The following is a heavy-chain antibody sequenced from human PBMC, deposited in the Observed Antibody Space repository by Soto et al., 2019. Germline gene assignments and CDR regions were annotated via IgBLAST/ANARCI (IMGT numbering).Heavy chain of an antibody. CDR2: IKSKTDGGTT. CDR3: TTPPSYYYYGMDV. J-gene: IGHJ6*02. V-gene: IGHV3-15*01. Sequence: EVQLVESGGGLVKPGGSLRLSCAASGFTFSNAWMSWVRQAPGKGLEWVGRIKSKTDGGTTDYAAPVKGRFTISRDDSKNTLYLQMNSLKTEDTAVYYCTTPPSYYYYGMDVWGQGTTVTVSS. CDR1: GFTFSNAW.